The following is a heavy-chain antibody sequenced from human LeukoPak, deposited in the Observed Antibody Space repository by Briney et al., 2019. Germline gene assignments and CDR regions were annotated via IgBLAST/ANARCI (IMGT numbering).Heavy chain of an antibody. CDR2: IYYSGST. Sequence: SETLSLTCTVSGGSISGYYWSWIRQPPGKGLEWIGYIYYSGSTNYNPSLKSRVTMSVDTSKNQFSLKLSSVTAADTAVYYCARSTGWSSDLFDYWGQGTLVTVSS. D-gene: IGHD6-19*01. CDR3: ARSTGWSSDLFDY. V-gene: IGHV4-59*08. J-gene: IGHJ4*02. CDR1: GGSISGYY.